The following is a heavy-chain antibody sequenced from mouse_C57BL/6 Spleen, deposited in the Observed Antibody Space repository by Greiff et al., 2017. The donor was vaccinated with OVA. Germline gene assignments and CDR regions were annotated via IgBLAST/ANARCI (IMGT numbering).Heavy chain of an antibody. D-gene: IGHD2-13*01. CDR1: GYTFTSYW. J-gene: IGHJ3*01. CDR3: ASGDAHGFAY. CDR2: IYPGSGST. Sequence: VQLQQSGAELVKPGASVKLSCKASGYTFTSYWMHWVKQRPGQGLEWIGRIYPGSGSTNYNEKFKGKATLTADKSSSTAYMQLSSLTSEDSAVYERASGDAHGFAYWGQGTMVTVSA. V-gene: IGHV1-64*01.